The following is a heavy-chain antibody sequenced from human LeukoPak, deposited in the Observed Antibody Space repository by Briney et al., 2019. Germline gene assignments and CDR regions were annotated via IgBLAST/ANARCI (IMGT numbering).Heavy chain of an antibody. Sequence: GGSLRLSCAASGFTFSSYGMHWVRQAPGKGLEWVAVISYDGSNKYYADSVKGRFTISRDNSKNTLYLQMNSLRAEDTAAYYCAKTGYYDFWSGYYDYWGQGTLVTVSS. J-gene: IGHJ4*02. CDR1: GFTFSSYG. CDR2: ISYDGSNK. D-gene: IGHD3-3*01. CDR3: AKTGYYDFWSGYYDY. V-gene: IGHV3-30*18.